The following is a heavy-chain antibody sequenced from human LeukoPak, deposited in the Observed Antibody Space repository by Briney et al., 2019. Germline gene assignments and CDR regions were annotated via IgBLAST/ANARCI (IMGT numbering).Heavy chain of an antibody. CDR2: IYYSGST. CDR1: GGSISSYY. D-gene: IGHD2-15*01. J-gene: IGHJ6*03. V-gene: IGHV4-59*01. Sequence: SETLSLTCTVSGGSISSYYWSWIRQPPGKGLEWIGYIYYSGSTNYNPSLKSRVTISVDTSKNQFFLKLSSVTAADTAVYYCARGGYYYYMDVWGKGTTVTISS. CDR3: ARGGYYYYMDV.